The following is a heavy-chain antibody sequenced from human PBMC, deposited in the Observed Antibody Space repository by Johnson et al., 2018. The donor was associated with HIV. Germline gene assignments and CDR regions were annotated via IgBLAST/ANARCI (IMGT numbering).Heavy chain of an antibody. CDR1: GFTFSNYW. V-gene: IGHV3-72*01. D-gene: IGHD3/OR15-3a*01. CDR3: AKDRGANKDDGWASDYYDLSVAYPVPDPRAVVGAFDI. CDR2: IRNKANGYTT. J-gene: IGHJ3*02. Sequence: EVQLVESGGGLVQPGGSLRLSCVVSGFTFSNYWMHWVRQAPGKGLVWVGRIRNKANGYTTEYAASVNGRFTISRDNSKNTLYLQMNSLRAEDTAGYYCAKDRGANKDDGWASDYYDLSVAYPVPDPRAVVGAFDIWGQGTMVTVSS.